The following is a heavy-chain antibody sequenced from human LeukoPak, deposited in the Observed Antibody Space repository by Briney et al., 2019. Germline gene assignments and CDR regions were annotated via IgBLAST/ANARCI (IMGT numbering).Heavy chain of an antibody. V-gene: IGHV1-2*02. CDR3: ARGDCSGGSCYSWGAPPFFH. CDR1: GYTFTGYY. Sequence: ASVKVSFKASGYTFTGYYTHWVRQAPGQGLEWMGWINPNSGGTNYAQKFQGRVTMTRDTSISTAYMELSRLRSDDTAVYYCARGDCSGGSCYSWGAPPFFHWGQGTLVTVSS. D-gene: IGHD2-15*01. J-gene: IGHJ4*02. CDR2: INPNSGGT.